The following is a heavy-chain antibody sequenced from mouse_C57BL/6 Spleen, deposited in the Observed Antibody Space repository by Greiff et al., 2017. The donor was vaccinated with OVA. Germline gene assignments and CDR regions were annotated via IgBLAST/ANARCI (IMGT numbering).Heavy chain of an antibody. D-gene: IGHD1-1*01. CDR2: INPYNGDT. V-gene: IGHV1-20*01. CDR3: ARGHYGSREDYAMDY. Sequence: VQLQQSGPELVKPGDSVKISCKASGYSFTGYFMNWVMQSHGKSLEWIGRINPYNGDTFYNQKFKGKATLTVDKSSSTAHMALRSLTSEDSAVYYCARGHYGSREDYAMDYWGQGTSVTVSS. J-gene: IGHJ4*01. CDR1: GYSFTGYF.